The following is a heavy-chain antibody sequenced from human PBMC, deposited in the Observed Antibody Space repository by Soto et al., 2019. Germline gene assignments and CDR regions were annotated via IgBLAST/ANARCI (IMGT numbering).Heavy chain of an antibody. CDR1: GYTFTSYY. CDR3: TTPRRIVGATSDYYYYYGMDV. J-gene: IGHJ6*02. D-gene: IGHD1-26*01. Sequence: ASVKVSCKASGYTFTSYYMHWVRQAPGQGLEWMGIINPSGGSTSYAQKFQGRVTMTRDTSTSTVYMELSSLRSEDTAVYYCTTPRRIVGATSDYYYYYGMDVWGQGTTVTVSS. CDR2: INPSGGST. V-gene: IGHV1-46*01.